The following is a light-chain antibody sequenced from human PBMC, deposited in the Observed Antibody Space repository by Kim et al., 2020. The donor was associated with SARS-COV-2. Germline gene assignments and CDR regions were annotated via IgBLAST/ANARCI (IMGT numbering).Light chain of an antibody. Sequence: DFVMTQSPDSLAVSLGERATINCKSSQTVLYTSNNKNYLAWYQQKPGQPPNLLIYWASTRASGVPDRFSGSGSGTDFTLTISSLQAEDVAVYYCQQYYSTPLTFGGGTKVEIK. J-gene: IGKJ4*01. CDR3: QQYYSTPLT. CDR2: WAS. CDR1: QTVLYTSNNKNY. V-gene: IGKV4-1*01.